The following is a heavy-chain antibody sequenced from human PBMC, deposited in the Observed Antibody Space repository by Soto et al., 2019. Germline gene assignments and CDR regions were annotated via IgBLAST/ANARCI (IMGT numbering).Heavy chain of an antibody. CDR3: AKDRGGDCPDNSCYFGADY. CDR2: ISHDGNTH. J-gene: IGHJ4*02. CDR1: GFTFKFYG. D-gene: IGHD2-2*01. Sequence: VQMVESGGGVVQPGKSLRLSCETSGFTFKFYGMHWVRQAPGKGLECVAVISHDGNTHYYADSVKGRFTISRDNSKNTLYLLMNSLRLDDSSTYYCAKDRGGDCPDNSCYFGADYWCQGALVTVSS. V-gene: IGHV3-30*18.